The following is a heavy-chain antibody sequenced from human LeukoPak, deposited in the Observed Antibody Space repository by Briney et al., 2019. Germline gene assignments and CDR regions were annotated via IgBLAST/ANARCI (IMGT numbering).Heavy chain of an antibody. Sequence: GGSLRLSCAASGFTLSNYAMPWVGQAPGKGRGWVSIISYEGREKYYADSVKGRLTISRDNSRNTLYLQMNSLRPEDTAVYYCARGREAGNRGSGGDDYWGQGTLVIVSS. CDR3: ARGREAGNRGSGGDDY. CDR2: ISYEGREK. V-gene: IGHV3-30*01. D-gene: IGHD2-15*01. CDR1: GFTLSNYA. J-gene: IGHJ4*02.